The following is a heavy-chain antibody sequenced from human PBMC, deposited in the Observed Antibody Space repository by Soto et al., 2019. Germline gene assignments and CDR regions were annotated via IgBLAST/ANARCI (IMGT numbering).Heavy chain of an antibody. J-gene: IGHJ3*02. CDR2: IKSKTDGGTT. V-gene: IGHV3-15*01. Sequence: GGSLRLSCAASGFTFSNAWMSWVRQAPGKGLEWVGRIKSKTDGGTTDYAAPVKGRFTISRDDSKNTLYLQMNSLKTEDTVVYYCPTDATGDAFDILCQGTMVTVSS. D-gene: IGHD2-15*01. CDR3: PTDATGDAFDI. CDR1: GFTFSNAW.